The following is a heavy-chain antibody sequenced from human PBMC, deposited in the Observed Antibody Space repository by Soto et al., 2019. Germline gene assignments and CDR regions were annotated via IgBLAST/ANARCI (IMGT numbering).Heavy chain of an antibody. V-gene: IGHV4-34*01. CDR1: VGSFSYFY. CDR2: INRYGNT. CDR3: ARGGGNPASTNDY. J-gene: IGHJ4*02. D-gene: IGHD3-16*01. Sequence: QVQLQQWGAGLLKSSETLSLTCGLDVGSFSYFYWSWVRQPPGRGLEWIGEINRYGNTNYSPSLKSRVTLSIDTSKTHFSLKLDSVTAADTAVYYCARGGGNPASTNDYWGQGILVTVSS.